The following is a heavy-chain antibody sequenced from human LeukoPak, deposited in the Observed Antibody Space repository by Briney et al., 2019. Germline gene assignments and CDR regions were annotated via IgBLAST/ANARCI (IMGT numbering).Heavy chain of an antibody. CDR2: INHSGST. D-gene: IGHD3-22*01. V-gene: IGHV4-34*01. Sequence: SGALSLPCAVYGGSFSGYYWRWIRQPPGKGLEWIGEINHSGSTNYNPSLKSRVTTSVDTSKNQFSLKLSSVTAADTAVYYCASVYDSSGYYPFWGQETLVTVSS. J-gene: IGHJ4*02. CDR1: GGSFSGYY. CDR3: ASVYDSSGYYPF.